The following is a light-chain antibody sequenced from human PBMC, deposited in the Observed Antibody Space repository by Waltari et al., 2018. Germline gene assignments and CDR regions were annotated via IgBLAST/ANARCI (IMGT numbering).Light chain of an antibody. CDR1: QSVLYSSNNKNY. CDR2: WAS. Sequence: DIVMTQSPDSLAVSLGERATINCKSSQSVLYSSNNKNYFAWYQQKPGQHPKLLIYWASTRESGVPDRFSGSGSGTDFTLTISSLQAEDVAVYYCQQYYSTLYTFGQGTKLEIK. CDR3: QQYYSTLYT. V-gene: IGKV4-1*01. J-gene: IGKJ2*01.